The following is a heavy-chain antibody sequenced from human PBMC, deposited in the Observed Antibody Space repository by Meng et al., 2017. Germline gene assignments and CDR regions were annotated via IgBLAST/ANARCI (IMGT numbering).Heavy chain of an antibody. D-gene: IGHD2-15*01. V-gene: IGHV4-39*07. Sequence: SETLSLTCTVSGGSISSSGYYWVWIRQPPGKGLEWIVNFYYGGSTYYNPSLKSRVTMSVDTSKNQFSLILTSLTAADTAVYFCARRSGDTSNFDSWGQGTLVTVSS. CDR3: ARRSGDTSNFDS. J-gene: IGHJ4*02. CDR2: FYYGGST. CDR1: GGSISSSGYY.